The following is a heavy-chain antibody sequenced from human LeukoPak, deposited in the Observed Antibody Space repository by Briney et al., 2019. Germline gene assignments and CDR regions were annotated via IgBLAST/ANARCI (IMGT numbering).Heavy chain of an antibody. V-gene: IGHV4-4*07. CDR2: IYTSGST. CDR3: AGAGHGLRFYYFDY. CDR1: GGSISSYY. Sequence: SETLSLTCTVSGGSISSYYWSWIRQPAGKGLEWIGRIYTSGSTNYNPSLKSRVTMSVDTSKNQFSLKLSSVTAADTAVYYCAGAGHGLRFYYFDYWGQGTLVTVSS. D-gene: IGHD5-12*01. J-gene: IGHJ4*02.